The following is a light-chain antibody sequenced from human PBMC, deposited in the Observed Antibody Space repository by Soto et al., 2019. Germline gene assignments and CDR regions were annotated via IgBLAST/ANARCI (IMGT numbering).Light chain of an antibody. V-gene: IGKV4-1*01. Sequence: DIVMTQSPDSLAVSLGERATINCKSSQSVLYSSNNKNYLAWYQQKPGQPPKLLIYWASTRESGVPYRFSGSGSGTDFTLTISSLQAGDVAVYYCQQYYSTPPTFGQGTKVEIK. J-gene: IGKJ1*01. CDR1: QSVLYSSNNKNY. CDR3: QQYYSTPPT. CDR2: WAS.